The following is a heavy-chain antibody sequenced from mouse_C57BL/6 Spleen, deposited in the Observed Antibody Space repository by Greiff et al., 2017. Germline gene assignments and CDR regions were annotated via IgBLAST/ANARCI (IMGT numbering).Heavy chain of an antibody. J-gene: IGHJ1*03. D-gene: IGHD1-1*01. Sequence: VQLKQSGPELVKPGASVKMSCKASGYTFTDYNMHWVKQSHGKSLEWIGYINPNNGGTSYNQKFKGKATLTVNKSSSTAYMELRSLTSEDSAVYYCARWDYGSSYWYFDVWGTGTTVTVSS. V-gene: IGHV1-22*01. CDR2: INPNNGGT. CDR3: ARWDYGSSYWYFDV. CDR1: GYTFTDYN.